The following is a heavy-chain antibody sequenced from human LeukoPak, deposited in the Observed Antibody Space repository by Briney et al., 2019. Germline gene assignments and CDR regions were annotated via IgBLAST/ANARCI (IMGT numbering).Heavy chain of an antibody. CDR3: ARVRLGVVDAFDI. CDR2: IYYSGST. Sequence: PSETLSLTCTVSGGSISFYYWSWIRQPPGKGLEWIGYIYYSGSTNYNPSLKSRVTISVDTSKNQFSLKLSSVTAADTAVYYCARVRLGVVDAFDIWGQGTMVTVSS. CDR1: GGSISFYY. D-gene: IGHD2-21*01. J-gene: IGHJ3*02. V-gene: IGHV4-59*01.